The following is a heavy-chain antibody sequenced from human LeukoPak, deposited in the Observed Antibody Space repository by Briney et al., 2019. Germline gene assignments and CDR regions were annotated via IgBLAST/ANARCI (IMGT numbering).Heavy chain of an antibody. CDR2: IYTSGST. D-gene: IGHD2-15*01. CDR1: GGSISSGSYH. J-gene: IGHJ5*02. V-gene: IGHV4-61*02. CDR3: ASSCSGGSCYSPWFDP. Sequence: PSETLSLTCTVSGGSISSGSYHWSWIRQPAGKGLEWIGRIYTSGSTNYNPSLKSRVTISVDTSKNQFSLKLSSVTAADTAVYYCASSCSGGSCYSPWFDPWGQGTLVTVSS.